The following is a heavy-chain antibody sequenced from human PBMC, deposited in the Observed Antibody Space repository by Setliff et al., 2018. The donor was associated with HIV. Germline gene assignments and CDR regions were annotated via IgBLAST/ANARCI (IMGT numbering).Heavy chain of an antibody. CDR3: ARHSLGNIGDYIRIGAIDI. CDR1: GVSISSRNW. D-gene: IGHD4-17*01. J-gene: IGHJ3*02. V-gene: IGHV4-4*02. CDR2: INYSGNT. Sequence: PSETLSLTCAVSGVSISSRNWWSWVRQPPGKGLEWIGEINYSGNTNYNPSLKTRVTISVDKSKNQFFLNLKSVTAADTAVYYCARHSLGNIGDYIRIGAIDIWGQGTMVTVSS.